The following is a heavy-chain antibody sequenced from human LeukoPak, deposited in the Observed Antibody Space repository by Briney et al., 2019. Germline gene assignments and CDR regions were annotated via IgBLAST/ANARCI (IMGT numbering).Heavy chain of an antibody. D-gene: IGHD1-26*01. CDR3: ATLVGATWDTAFDI. CDR2: FDPEEGGT. V-gene: IGHV1-24*01. J-gene: IGHJ3*02. CDR1: GYTLTELS. Sequence: ASVKVSCKVSGYTLTELSMHWVRQAPGKGLEWMGGFDPEEGGTIYAQKFQGRVTMNEDTSTDTAYMELSSLRSEDTAVYYCATLVGATWDTAFDIWGQGTMVTVSS.